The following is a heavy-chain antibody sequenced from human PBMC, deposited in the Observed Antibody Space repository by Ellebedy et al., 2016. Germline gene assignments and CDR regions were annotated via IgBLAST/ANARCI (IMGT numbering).Heavy chain of an antibody. Sequence: SETLSLXXTVSGGSISSYYWSWIRQPPGKGLEWIGYIYYSGSTNYNPSLKSRVTISVDTSKNQFSLKLSSVTAADTAVYYCARGDYDFWSGFQIWGQGTLVTVSS. D-gene: IGHD3-3*01. V-gene: IGHV4-59*13. J-gene: IGHJ4*02. CDR2: IYYSGST. CDR1: GGSISSYY. CDR3: ARGDYDFWSGFQI.